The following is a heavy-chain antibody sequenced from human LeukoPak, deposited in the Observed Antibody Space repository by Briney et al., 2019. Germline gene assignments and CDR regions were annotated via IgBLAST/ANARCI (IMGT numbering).Heavy chain of an antibody. Sequence: GESLKISCKGSGYSFTSYWIGWVRQMPGKGLEWMGIIYPGDSDTRYSPSFQGQVTISADKSISTTYLQWSSLKASDTAMYYCATPYPREYCSSTTCYFNYWGQGTLVTVSS. CDR1: GYSFTSYW. CDR2: IYPGDSDT. V-gene: IGHV5-51*01. J-gene: IGHJ4*02. D-gene: IGHD2-2*01. CDR3: ATPYPREYCSSTTCYFNY.